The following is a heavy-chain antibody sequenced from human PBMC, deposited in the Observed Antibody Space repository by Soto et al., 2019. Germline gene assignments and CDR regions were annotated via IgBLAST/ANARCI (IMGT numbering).Heavy chain of an antibody. CDR2: IYPGDSDT. CDR3: ARQGIGSYYDPNLPDFDY. CDR1: GYSFTSYW. Sequence: PGESLKISCKGSGYSFTSYWIGWVRQMPGKGLERMGIIYPGDSDTRYSPSFQGQVTISADKSISTAYLQWSSLKASDTAMYYCARQGIGSYYDPNLPDFDYWGQGTLVTVSS. J-gene: IGHJ4*02. D-gene: IGHD1-26*01. V-gene: IGHV5-51*01.